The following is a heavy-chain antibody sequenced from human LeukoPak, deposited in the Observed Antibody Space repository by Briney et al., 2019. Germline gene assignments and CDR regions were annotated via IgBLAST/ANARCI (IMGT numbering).Heavy chain of an antibody. CDR2: INHSGST. Sequence: PSETLSLTCTVSGGSISSYYWSWIRQPPGKGLEWIGEINHSGSTNYNPSLKSRVTISVDTSKNQFSLKLSSVTAADTAVYYCAREGLTTVTKFDYWGQGTLVTVSS. J-gene: IGHJ4*02. CDR1: GGSISSYY. V-gene: IGHV4-34*01. D-gene: IGHD4-17*01. CDR3: AREGLTTVTKFDY.